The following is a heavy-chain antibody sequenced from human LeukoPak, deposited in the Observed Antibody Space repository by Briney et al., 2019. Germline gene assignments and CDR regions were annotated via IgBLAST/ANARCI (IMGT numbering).Heavy chain of an antibody. CDR1: GGTFSSYA. CDR3: ARVPPYCSSTSCN. Sequence: SVKVSCKASGGTFSSYAISWVRQAPGQGLEWMGGIIPIFGTANYALKFQGRVTITADESTSTAYMELSSLRSEDTAVYYCARVPPYCSSTSCNWGQGTLVTVSS. J-gene: IGHJ4*02. V-gene: IGHV1-69*13. D-gene: IGHD2-2*01. CDR2: IIPIFGTA.